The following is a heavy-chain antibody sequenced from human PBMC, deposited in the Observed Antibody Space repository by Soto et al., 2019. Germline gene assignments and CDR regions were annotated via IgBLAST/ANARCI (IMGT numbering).Heavy chain of an antibody. CDR1: GYTLTELS. V-gene: IGHV1-24*01. CDR3: ARVNGSSSPDLYYYYGMDV. J-gene: IGHJ6*02. Sequence: ASVKFSCKVSGYTLTELSMHWVRQAPGKGLEWMGGFDPEDGETIYAQKFQGRVTMTEDTSKNQFSLKLSSVTAADTAVYYCARVNGSSSPDLYYYYGMDVWGQGTTVTVSS. D-gene: IGHD6-6*01. CDR2: FDPEDGET.